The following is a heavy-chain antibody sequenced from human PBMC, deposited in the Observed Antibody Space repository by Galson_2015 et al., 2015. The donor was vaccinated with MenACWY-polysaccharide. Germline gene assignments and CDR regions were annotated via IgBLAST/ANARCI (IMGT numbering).Heavy chain of an antibody. D-gene: IGHD5-24*01. Sequence: PALVKPTQTLTLTCTFSGFSLTGRGVAVGWIRQPPGKALEWLAVIYWNDDKRYIPSLKSRLTVIKGTSRNQVVLTMTNVDPADTATYYCASTGDQDGYHLGFDFWGQGAQVTVSS. J-gene: IGHJ5*01. CDR1: GFSLTGRGVA. V-gene: IGHV2-5*01. CDR2: IYWNDDK. CDR3: ASTGDQDGYHLGFDF.